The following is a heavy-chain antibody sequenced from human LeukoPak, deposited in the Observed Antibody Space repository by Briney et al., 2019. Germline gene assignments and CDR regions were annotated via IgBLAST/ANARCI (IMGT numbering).Heavy chain of an antibody. Sequence: SETLSLTCTVSGGSISSGTYYWSWIRRPAGKGLEWIGRIHTSGSTNYNPSLQRRVTISVDTSKNQFSLKLNSVPAADTAVSYCARHATIENYWYFDLWGRGTLVTVSS. CDR2: IHTSGST. D-gene: IGHD4/OR15-4a*01. V-gene: IGHV4-61*02. CDR3: ARHATIENYWYFDL. J-gene: IGHJ2*01. CDR1: GGSISSGTYY.